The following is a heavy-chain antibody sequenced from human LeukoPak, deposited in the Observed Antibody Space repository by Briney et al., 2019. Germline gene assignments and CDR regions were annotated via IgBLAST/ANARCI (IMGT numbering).Heavy chain of an antibody. D-gene: IGHD6-19*01. V-gene: IGHV4-59*01. J-gene: IGHJ6*02. CDR3: ARDLIAVAGTPRGYYYYYGMDV. Sequence: SETLSLTCTVSGGSISSYYWGWIRQPPGKGLEWIGYIYYSGSTNYNPSLKSRVTISVDTSKNQFSLKLSSVTAADTAVYYCARDLIAVAGTPRGYYYYYGMDVWGQGTTVTVSS. CDR1: GGSISSYY. CDR2: IYYSGST.